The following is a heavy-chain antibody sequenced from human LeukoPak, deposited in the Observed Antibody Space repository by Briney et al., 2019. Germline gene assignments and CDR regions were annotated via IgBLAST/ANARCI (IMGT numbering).Heavy chain of an antibody. V-gene: IGHV3-64D*06. Sequence: GGSLRLSCSASGFTFSSYAMHWVRQAPGKGLEYVSAISSNGGSTYYADSVKGRFTISRGNSKNTLYLQMSSLRAGDTAVYYCSGGSRRRFDYWGQGTLVTVSS. CDR1: GFTFSSYA. D-gene: IGHD2-15*01. CDR3: SGGSRRRFDY. J-gene: IGHJ4*02. CDR2: ISSNGGST.